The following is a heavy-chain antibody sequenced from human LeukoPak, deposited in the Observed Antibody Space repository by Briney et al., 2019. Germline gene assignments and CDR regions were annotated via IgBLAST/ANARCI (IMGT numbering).Heavy chain of an antibody. CDR2: IYPGDSDT. CDR1: RSGFTSYW. Sequence: GESLEISCQRSRSGFTSYWIGWVRQMPGEGLEWMGTIYPGDSDTRYSPSFQGQVTISADKSISTAYLQWSSLKASDTAMYYCARGDRFLEWLLDYWGQGTLVTVSS. J-gene: IGHJ4*02. V-gene: IGHV5-51*01. D-gene: IGHD3-3*01. CDR3: ARGDRFLEWLLDY.